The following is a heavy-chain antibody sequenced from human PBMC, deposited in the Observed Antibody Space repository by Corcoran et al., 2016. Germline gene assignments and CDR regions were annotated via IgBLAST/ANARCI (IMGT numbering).Heavy chain of an antibody. CDR2: ISYDGSNK. J-gene: IGHJ4*02. Sequence: QVQLVESGGGVVQPGRSLRLSCAASGFTFSSYGMHWVRQAPGKGLEWVAVISYDGSNKYYADSVKGRFTISRDNSKNTLYLQMNSLRAEDTAVYYCAKDGAAYSSGSPPDYWGQGTLVTVSS. CDR3: AKDGAAYSSGSPPDY. V-gene: IGHV3-30*18. D-gene: IGHD6-19*01. CDR1: GFTFSSYG.